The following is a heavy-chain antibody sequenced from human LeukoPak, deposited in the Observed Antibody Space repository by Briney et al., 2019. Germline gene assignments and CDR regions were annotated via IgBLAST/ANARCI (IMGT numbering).Heavy chain of an antibody. D-gene: IGHD6-19*01. J-gene: IGHJ3*02. Sequence: GASVKVSCKASGYTFTDYYIHWVRQAPGQGLEWMGWINPNSGGTNYAQKFQGRVTMTRATSISTAYMDLRSLRSDDTAVYYCARSTPRIIAVAGTGDAFDIWGQGTLVTVSS. V-gene: IGHV1-2*02. CDR1: GYTFTDYY. CDR3: ARSTPRIIAVAGTGDAFDI. CDR2: INPNSGGT.